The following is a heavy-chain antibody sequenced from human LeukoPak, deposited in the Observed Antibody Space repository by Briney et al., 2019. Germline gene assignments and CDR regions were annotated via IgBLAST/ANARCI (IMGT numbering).Heavy chain of an antibody. D-gene: IGHD2-15*01. V-gene: IGHV3-21*01. J-gene: IGHJ1*01. CDR1: GFTFSSYS. CDR2: ISSSSSYI. CDR3: ARGSGGIPSYFQH. Sequence: GGSLRLSCAASGFTFSSYSMNWVRQAPGEGLEWVSSISSSSSYIYYADSVKGRFTISRDNAKNSLYLQMNSLRAEDTAVYYCARGSGGIPSYFQHWGQGTLVTVSS.